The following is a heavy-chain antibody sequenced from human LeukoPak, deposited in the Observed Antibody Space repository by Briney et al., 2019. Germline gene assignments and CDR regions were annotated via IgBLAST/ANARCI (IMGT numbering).Heavy chain of an antibody. Sequence: PGGSLRLSCAASGFTFSSYAMSWVRQAPGKGLEWVANIKQDGSEKYYVDSVKGRFTISRDNAKNSLYLQMNSLRADDTAVYYCAREYHWGQGTLVSVSS. CDR3: AREYH. V-gene: IGHV3-7*01. CDR1: GFTFSSYA. D-gene: IGHD2-2*01. J-gene: IGHJ4*02. CDR2: IKQDGSEK.